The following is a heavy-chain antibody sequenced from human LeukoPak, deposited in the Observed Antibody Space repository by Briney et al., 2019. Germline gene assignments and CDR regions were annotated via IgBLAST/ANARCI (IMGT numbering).Heavy chain of an antibody. D-gene: IGHD3-10*01. V-gene: IGHV3-74*01. CDR1: GFTFNTYW. Sequence: GGSLRLSCAASGFTFNTYWMHWVGQAPGEGLVWVSHTVGDGSSTSYADSVKGRFTISRDNSKNTLYLQMNSLRAEDTAVYYCAGSYYNVFDYWGQGTLVTVSS. CDR2: TVGDGSST. J-gene: IGHJ4*02. CDR3: AGSYYNVFDY.